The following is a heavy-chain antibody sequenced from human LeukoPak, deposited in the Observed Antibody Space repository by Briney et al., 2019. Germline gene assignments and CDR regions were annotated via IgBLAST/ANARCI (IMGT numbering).Heavy chain of an antibody. D-gene: IGHD3-22*01. CDR3: AILGYYYDSSGYIDY. J-gene: IGHJ4*02. CDR2: ISAYNGNT. V-gene: IGHV1-18*01. Sequence: GASVKVSCKASGYTFTSYGISWVRQAPGQGLEWMGWISAYNGNTNYAQKLQGRVTMTTDTSTSTAYMELRSLRSDDTAVYYCAILGYYYDSSGYIDYWGQGTLVTVSS. CDR1: GYTFTSYG.